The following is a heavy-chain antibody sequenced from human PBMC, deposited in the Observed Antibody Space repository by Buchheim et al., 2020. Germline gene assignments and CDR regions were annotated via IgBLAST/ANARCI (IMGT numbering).Heavy chain of an antibody. D-gene: IGHD6-13*01. CDR3: ARAPWQLVDPYYFDH. CDR1: GYSFTTYW. Sequence: EVQLVQSGAEVKKPGESLKISCKGSGYSFTTYWIGWVRQMPGKGLEWMGIIYPGDFDTRYSPSFQGQVTIPADNSISTAYLQWSSLKASDTAMYYCARAPWQLVDPYYFDHWGQGTL. J-gene: IGHJ4*02. CDR2: IYPGDFDT. V-gene: IGHV5-51*01.